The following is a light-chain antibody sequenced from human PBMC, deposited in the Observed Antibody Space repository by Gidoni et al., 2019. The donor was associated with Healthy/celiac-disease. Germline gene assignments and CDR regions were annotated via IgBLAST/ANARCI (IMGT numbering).Light chain of an antibody. CDR2: GAP. CDR1: PSVSSSY. CDR3: QQDGSSGLT. V-gene: IGKV3-20*01. J-gene: IGKJ3*01. Sequence: DIVLPHSPGTLSLSPGARATLSCRSSPSVSSSYLAWYQQKPGQATRLLNSGAPSRATGIPDRISGSGSGTDFTLTSSRLEHEDVADYYWQQDGSSGLTFGPGTKVDIK.